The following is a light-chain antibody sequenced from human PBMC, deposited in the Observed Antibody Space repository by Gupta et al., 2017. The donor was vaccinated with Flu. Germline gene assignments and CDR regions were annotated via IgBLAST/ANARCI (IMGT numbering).Light chain of an antibody. Sequence: DIQMTQSPSSLSASVGDRVTITCRASQSISSYLNWYQQKPGKAPKLLIYAASSLQSGVPSRFSGSGSGTDFTLTISSRQPEDFATYYCQQNNSTLALTFGGGTKVEIK. CDR2: AAS. CDR3: QQNNSTLALT. CDR1: QSISSY. V-gene: IGKV1-39*01. J-gene: IGKJ4*01.